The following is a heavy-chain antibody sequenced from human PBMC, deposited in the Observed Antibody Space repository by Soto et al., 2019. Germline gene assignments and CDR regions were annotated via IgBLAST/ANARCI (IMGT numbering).Heavy chain of an antibody. D-gene: IGHD3-3*01. V-gene: IGHV1-58*01. J-gene: IGHJ5*02. CDR1: GFTXNSSA. Sequence: SXKVSYKASGFTXNSSAVKLVRQARGQRLEWIGWIVVGSGNTNYAQKFQERVTITRDMSTSTAYMELSSLRSEDTAVYYCAGITIFDWFDPWGQGTLVTVSS. CDR3: AGITIFDWFDP. CDR2: IVVGSGNT.